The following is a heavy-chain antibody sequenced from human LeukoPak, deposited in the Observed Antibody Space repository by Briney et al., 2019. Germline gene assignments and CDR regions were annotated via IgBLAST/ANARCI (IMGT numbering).Heavy chain of an antibody. D-gene: IGHD3-10*01. J-gene: IGHJ6*02. CDR3: ARQKVLWFGTTDYYYGMDV. Sequence: SETLSLTCTVSGGSISSYYWSWIRQPPGKGLEWIGYIYYSGSTNYNPSLKSRVTISVDTSKNQFSLKLSSVTAADTAVYYCARQKVLWFGTTDYYYGMDVWGQGTTVTVSS. CDR2: IYYSGST. V-gene: IGHV4-59*08. CDR1: GGSISSYY.